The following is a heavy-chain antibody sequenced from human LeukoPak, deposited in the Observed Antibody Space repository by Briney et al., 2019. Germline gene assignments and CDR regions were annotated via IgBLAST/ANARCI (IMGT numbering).Heavy chain of an antibody. Sequence: ASVKVSCKASGYTFTSYDINWVRQAPGQGLEWMGWMNPNSGATDYAQNFQGRVTMTRDTSISTAYMELSTLRSEDTAVYYCARGQYYGSGSQRFDPWGQGTLVTVSS. CDR1: GYTFTSYD. CDR2: MNPNSGAT. CDR3: ARGQYYGSGSQRFDP. J-gene: IGHJ5*02. D-gene: IGHD3-10*01. V-gene: IGHV1-8*02.